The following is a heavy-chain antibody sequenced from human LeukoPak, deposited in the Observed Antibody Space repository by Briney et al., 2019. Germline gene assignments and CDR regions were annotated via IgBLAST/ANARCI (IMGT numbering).Heavy chain of an antibody. D-gene: IGHD5-24*01. J-gene: IGHJ6*02. V-gene: IGHV4-4*07. CDR3: ARAGEIGYTRRLYYYGMDV. CDR1: GGSISSYY. CDR2: IYTSGST. Sequence: SETLSLTCTVSGGSISSYYWSWIRQPAGKGLEWIGRIYTSGSTNYNPSLKSRVTMSVDTSKNQFSLKLSSVTAADTAVYYCARAGEIGYTRRLYYYGMDVWGQGTTVTVSS.